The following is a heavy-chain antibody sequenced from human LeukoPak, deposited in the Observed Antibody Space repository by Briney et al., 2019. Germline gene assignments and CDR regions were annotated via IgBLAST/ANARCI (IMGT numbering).Heavy chain of an antibody. CDR1: GYSISSGYY. D-gene: IGHD5-18*01. Sequence: SETLSLTCAVSGYSISSGYYWGWIRQPPGQGLEWIGSIYHSGSTYYNPSLKSRVTISVDTSKNQFSLKLSSVTAADTAVYYCARQIGGYSYGRPAGFDYWGQGTLVTVSS. V-gene: IGHV4-38-2*01. CDR2: IYHSGST. CDR3: ARQIGGYSYGRPAGFDY. J-gene: IGHJ4*02.